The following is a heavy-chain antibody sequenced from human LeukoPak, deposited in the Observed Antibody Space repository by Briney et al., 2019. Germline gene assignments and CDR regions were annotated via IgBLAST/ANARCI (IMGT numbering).Heavy chain of an antibody. CDR3: ARELADGDYAWFDP. CDR1: GGTFSSYA. CDR2: IIPIFGTA. Sequence: SVKVSCKASGGTFSSYAISWVRRAPGQGLEWMGGIIPIFGTANYAQKFQGRVTITADESTSTAYMELSSLRSEDTAVYYCARELADGDYAWFDPWGQGTLVTVSS. J-gene: IGHJ5*02. D-gene: IGHD4-17*01. V-gene: IGHV1-69*13.